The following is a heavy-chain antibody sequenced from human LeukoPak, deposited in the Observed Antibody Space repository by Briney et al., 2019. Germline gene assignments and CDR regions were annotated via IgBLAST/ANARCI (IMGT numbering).Heavy chain of an antibody. CDR1: GFTFSGYS. V-gene: IGHV3-48*01. Sequence: GGSLRLSCAASGFTFSGYSMNGVRQAPGKGLEWVSYISSSGSTIYYTDSVKGGFTISRDNSLNTLYLQMNSLRAEDTAVYYCAKAPSSPFGVVTYYFDYWGQGTLVTVSA. CDR3: AKAPSSPFGVVTYYFDY. CDR2: ISSSGSTI. J-gene: IGHJ4*02. D-gene: IGHD3-3*01.